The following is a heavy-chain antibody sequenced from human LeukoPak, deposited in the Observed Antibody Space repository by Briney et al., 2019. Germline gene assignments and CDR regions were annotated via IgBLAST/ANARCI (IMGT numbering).Heavy chain of an antibody. J-gene: IGHJ4*02. Sequence: GTSVKVSCKASGFTFSNSVMQWVRQARGQRLEWIGWIVAGSGNTNYAQKFQERVTITRDMSTYTAYMELSSLRFEDTAVYYCAAICDSGGHYEGYYFDYWGQGTLVTVSS. CDR3: AAICDSGGHYEGYYFDY. CDR2: IVAGSGNT. D-gene: IGHD3-22*01. V-gene: IGHV1-58*02. CDR1: GFTFSNSV.